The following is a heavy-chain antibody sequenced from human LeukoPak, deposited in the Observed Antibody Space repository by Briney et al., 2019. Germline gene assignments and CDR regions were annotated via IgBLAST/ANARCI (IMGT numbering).Heavy chain of an antibody. D-gene: IGHD6-19*01. Sequence: ASVEVSCKVSGYTLTELSMHWVRQAPGKGLEWMGGFDPEDGETIYAQKFQGRVTMTEDTSTDTAYMELSSLRSEDTAVYYCATAGQHSSGWGTVWGQGTLVTVSS. CDR3: ATAGQHSSGWGTV. J-gene: IGHJ4*02. V-gene: IGHV1-24*01. CDR2: FDPEDGET. CDR1: GYTLTELS.